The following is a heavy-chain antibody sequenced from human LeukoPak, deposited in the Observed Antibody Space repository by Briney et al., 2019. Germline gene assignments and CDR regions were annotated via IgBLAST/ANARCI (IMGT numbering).Heavy chain of an antibody. Sequence: SETLSLTCAVYGGSFSGYYWSWIRQPAGKGLEWMGEINHSGSTNYNPSLKSRVTISVDRSKNQFSLKLSSVTAADTAVYYCARGGEDSSGYSFDYWGQGTLVTVSS. CDR3: ARGGEDSSGYSFDY. V-gene: IGHV4-34*01. CDR1: GGSFSGYY. J-gene: IGHJ4*02. CDR2: INHSGST. D-gene: IGHD3-22*01.